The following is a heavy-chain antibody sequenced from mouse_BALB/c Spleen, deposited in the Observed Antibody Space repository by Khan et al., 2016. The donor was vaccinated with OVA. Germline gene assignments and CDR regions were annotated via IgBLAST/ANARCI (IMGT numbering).Heavy chain of an antibody. Sequence: MQLEESGPELVKPGASVKMSCKASGYTFTSYAMHWVKQKPGQGLEWIGYISPNSDDTNYNQKFRGKATLTSDKSSSTAYMELSSLTSEDSAVYYCWGSDYGYGRAYEGFAYWGQGTLVTVSA. D-gene: IGHD1-1*01. J-gene: IGHJ3*01. V-gene: IGHV1S136*01. CDR1: GYTFTSYA. CDR2: ISPNSDDT. CDR3: WGSDYGYGRAYEGFAY.